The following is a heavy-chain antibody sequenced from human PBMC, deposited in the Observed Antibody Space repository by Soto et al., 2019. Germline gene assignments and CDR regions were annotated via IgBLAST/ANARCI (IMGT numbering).Heavy chain of an antibody. Sequence: EVQLLESGGGLVQPGGSLRLSCAASGFTFSSYAMSWVRQAPGKGLEWVAAISGSGGSTYYADSVKGRFTISRDNSKNTLYLQMNSLRAEDTAVYYCAKGGYSGYDHTDYWGQGTLVTVSS. J-gene: IGHJ4*02. D-gene: IGHD5-12*01. V-gene: IGHV3-23*01. CDR1: GFTFSSYA. CDR3: AKGGYSGYDHTDY. CDR2: ISGSGGST.